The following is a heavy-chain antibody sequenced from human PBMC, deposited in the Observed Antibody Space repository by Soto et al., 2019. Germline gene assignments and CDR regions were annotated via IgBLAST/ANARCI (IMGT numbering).Heavy chain of an antibody. CDR2: IKQDGSEK. CDR3: ARVYCSGGSCSQDY. J-gene: IGHJ4*02. V-gene: IGHV3-7*04. CDR1: GFTFSSYW. Sequence: GESLRLSCAASGFTFSSYWMSWVRQAPGKGLEWVANIKQDGSEKYYVDSVKGRFTISRDNAKNSLYLQMNSLRAEDTAVYYCARVYCSGGSCSQDYWGQGTLVTVSS. D-gene: IGHD2-15*01.